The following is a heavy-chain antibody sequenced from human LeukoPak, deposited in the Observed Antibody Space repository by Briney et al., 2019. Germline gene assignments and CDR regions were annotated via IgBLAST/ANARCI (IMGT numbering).Heavy chain of an antibody. CDR1: GGSISSSSYY. D-gene: IGHD2-15*01. CDR2: IYYSGST. CDR3: ARCKLNWFDP. Sequence: SETLSLTCTVSGGSISSSSYYWGWIRQPPGKGLEWIGSIYYSGSTYYNPSLKSRVTISVDTSKNQFSLKLSSVTAADTAVYYCARCKLNWFDPWGQGALVTVSS. J-gene: IGHJ5*02. V-gene: IGHV4-39*07.